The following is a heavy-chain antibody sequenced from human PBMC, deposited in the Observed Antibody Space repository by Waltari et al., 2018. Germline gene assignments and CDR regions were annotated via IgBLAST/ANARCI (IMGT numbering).Heavy chain of an antibody. Sequence: QVQLVQSGAEVKKPGASVKVSCKASGYTLPSYDINWVRRAPGQGLEWMGWMNPNSGKTGYAQMFQGRVTMTRNTAINTAYMELSGLRSEDTAVYYCARDYDGNSGWFDPWGQGTLVTVSS. V-gene: IGHV1-8*01. CDR1: GYTLPSYD. D-gene: IGHD5-12*01. CDR3: ARDYDGNSGWFDP. J-gene: IGHJ5*02. CDR2: MNPNSGKT.